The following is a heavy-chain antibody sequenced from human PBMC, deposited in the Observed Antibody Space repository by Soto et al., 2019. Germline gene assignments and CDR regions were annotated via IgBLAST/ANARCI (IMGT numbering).Heavy chain of an antibody. J-gene: IGHJ6*02. V-gene: IGHV4-39*01. CDR3: ARHLDKDYDFWSGYYFNYYGMDV. D-gene: IGHD3-3*01. Sequence: WIRQPPGKGLEWIGSIYYSGSTYYNPSLKSRVTISVDTSKNQFSLKLSSVTAADTAVYYCARHLDKDYDFWSGYYFNYYGMDVWGQGTTVTVSS. CDR2: IYYSGST.